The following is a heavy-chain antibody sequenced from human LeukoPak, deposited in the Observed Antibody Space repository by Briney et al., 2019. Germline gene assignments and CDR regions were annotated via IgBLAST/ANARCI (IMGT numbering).Heavy chain of an antibody. V-gene: IGHV4-38-2*02. CDR2: IYHSGGT. D-gene: IGHD5-18*01. CDR1: GYSISSGYY. Sequence: SETLSLTCTVSGYSISSGYYWGWIRQPPGKGLEWIGSIYHSGGTYYNPSLKSRVTISVDTSKNQFSLKLSSVTAADTAVYYCAKSSYSIFDYWGQGTLVTVSS. J-gene: IGHJ4*02. CDR3: AKSSYSIFDY.